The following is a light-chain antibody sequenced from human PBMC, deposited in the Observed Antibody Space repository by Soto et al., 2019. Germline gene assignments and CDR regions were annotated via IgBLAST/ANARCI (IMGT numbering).Light chain of an antibody. CDR2: GAT. CDR1: QSVSSSS. V-gene: IGKV3-15*01. Sequence: VSTPSPGTLSLSPGERATLSCRSSQSVSSSSLAWYQHKPGQSPRLLISGATTGATGIPPRFSASGSGTDFTLTVNSLQSEDIAVYYCQQYHNWPVTFGGGTKVDTK. CDR3: QQYHNWPVT. J-gene: IGKJ4*01.